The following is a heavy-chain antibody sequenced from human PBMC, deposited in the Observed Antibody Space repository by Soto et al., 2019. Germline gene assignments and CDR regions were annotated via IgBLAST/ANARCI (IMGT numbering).Heavy chain of an antibody. CDR3: ARWFTYGNFDYFDF. CDR1: EFTFGDYV. J-gene: IGHJ4*02. Sequence: GGSLRLSCTASEFTFGDYVLSWFRQAPGKGLEWVSAISGSGGSTYYADSVKGPFTISRDNAKNTLYLQMNGLGAEDTALYYCARWFTYGNFDYFDFWGQGTQVTVSS. CDR2: ISGSGGST. V-gene: IGHV3-23*01. D-gene: IGHD3-10*01.